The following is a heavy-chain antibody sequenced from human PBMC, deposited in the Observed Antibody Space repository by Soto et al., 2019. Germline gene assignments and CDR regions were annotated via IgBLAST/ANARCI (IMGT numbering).Heavy chain of an antibody. CDR3: AKSIGYCSGGSCYWGGYYGMDV. Sequence: ASVKVSCKASGYTFTGYYMHWVRQAPGQGLEWMGWINPNSGGTNYAQKFQGWVTMTRDTSISTAYMELSRLRSDDTAVYYCAKSIGYCSGGSCYWGGYYGMDVWGQGTTVTVSS. D-gene: IGHD2-15*01. CDR2: INPNSGGT. J-gene: IGHJ6*02. CDR1: GYTFTGYY. V-gene: IGHV1-2*04.